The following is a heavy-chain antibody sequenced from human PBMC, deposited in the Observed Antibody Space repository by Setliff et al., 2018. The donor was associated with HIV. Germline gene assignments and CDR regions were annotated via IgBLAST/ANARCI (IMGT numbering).Heavy chain of an antibody. CDR3: VRDRGYSTYEY. D-gene: IGHD2-8*01. CDR1: GFMFSDYW. Sequence: HPGGSLRLSCAASGFMFSDYWMAWVRQAPGKGLEWVANMNQDGTEINYVDSVKGRFSISRDDARKSLYLQMNSLRVDDTGLYYCVRDRGYSTYEYWGQGTLVTVSS. J-gene: IGHJ4*02. CDR2: MNQDGTEI. V-gene: IGHV3-7*01.